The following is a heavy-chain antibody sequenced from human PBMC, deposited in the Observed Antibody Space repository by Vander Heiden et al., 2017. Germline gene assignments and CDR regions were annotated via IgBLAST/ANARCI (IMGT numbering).Heavy chain of an antibody. CDR1: GFIFRSYA. CDR2: ISGSGDIT. D-gene: IGHD3-3*01. Sequence: VPLLESGGGLVQPGGSLRLPCPASGFIFRSYALSRVRQAPGKGLEWVSAISGSGDITYYADSVKGRFTISRDNSKNTLYLQMNSLRAEDTAVYYCAKDPVERLEWLPLDYWGQGTLVTVSS. V-gene: IGHV3-23*01. J-gene: IGHJ4*02. CDR3: AKDPVERLEWLPLDY.